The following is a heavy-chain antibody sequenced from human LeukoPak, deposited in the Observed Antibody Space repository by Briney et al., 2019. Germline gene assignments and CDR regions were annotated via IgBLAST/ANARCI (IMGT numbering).Heavy chain of an antibody. V-gene: IGHV4-34*01. J-gene: IGHJ4*02. D-gene: IGHD2-21*02. CDR2: INHSLGT. CDR1: GGSFSGYY. Sequence: SETLSLTCAVYGGSFSGYYWSWIRQPPGKGLEWIGEINHSLGTNYNPSLKSGVTISVDTSKNQFSLKLSSVTAADTAVYYCARGGTPTVVVVTAILDCWGQGTLVTVSS. CDR3: ARGGTPTVVVVTAILDC.